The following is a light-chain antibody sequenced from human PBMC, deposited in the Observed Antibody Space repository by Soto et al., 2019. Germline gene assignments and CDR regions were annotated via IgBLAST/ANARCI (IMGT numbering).Light chain of an antibody. CDR2: WAS. J-gene: IGKJ4*01. CDR3: QQYYSTPLT. Sequence: DVVMTQSPDSLAVSLGERATINCKSSQSVLYSPNNKNYLAWYQQKPGQPPKLLIYWASTRESGVPDRFSGSGSGTDSTLTISSLQAEDVAVYYCQQYYSTPLTFGGGTKVEIK. CDR1: QSVLYSPNNKNY. V-gene: IGKV4-1*01.